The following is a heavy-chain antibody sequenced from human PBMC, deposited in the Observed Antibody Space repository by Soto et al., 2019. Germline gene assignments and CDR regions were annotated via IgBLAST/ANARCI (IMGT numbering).Heavy chain of an antibody. Sequence: QVQLVQSGAEVKKPGASVKVSCKASGYTFSSYDINWVRQATGQGLEWMGWMNPNSGNTGYAQKFPGRVTMTRDTSISTAYMELISLTSEDTAVYYCARTGSVSYYQTKYNWFDPWGQGTLVTVSS. J-gene: IGHJ5*02. CDR3: ARTGSVSYYQTKYNWFDP. CDR1: GYTFSSYD. V-gene: IGHV1-8*01. D-gene: IGHD3-10*01. CDR2: MNPNSGNT.